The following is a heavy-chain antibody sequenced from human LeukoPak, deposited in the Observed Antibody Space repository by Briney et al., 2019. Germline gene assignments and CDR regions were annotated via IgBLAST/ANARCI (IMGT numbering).Heavy chain of an antibody. CDR2: IFASGST. V-gene: IGHV4-4*07. J-gene: IGHJ5*02. D-gene: IGHD6-19*01. CDR3: ARVTSSGWYLKWFDP. CDR1: GGSISTNY. Sequence: PSETLSLTCTVSGGSISTNYWSWVRQPAGKGLEWIGRIFASGSTNYNPSLKSRATMSVDTSKNQFSLKLSSVTAADTAVYYCARVTSSGWYLKWFDPWGQGTLVTVSS.